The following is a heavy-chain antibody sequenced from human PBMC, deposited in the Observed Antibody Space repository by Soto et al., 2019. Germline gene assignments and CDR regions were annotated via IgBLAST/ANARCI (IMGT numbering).Heavy chain of an antibody. V-gene: IGHV1-46*01. CDR1: GYTFTSYY. CDR3: ARDPVAAAGTGLMDY. J-gene: IGHJ4*02. D-gene: IGHD6-13*01. Sequence: ASVKVSCKACGYTFTSYYMHWVRQAPGQGLEWMGIINPSGGSTSYAQKFQGRVTMTRDTSTSTVYMELSSLRSEDTAVYYCARDPVAAAGTGLMDYWGQGTLVTVSS. CDR2: INPSGGST.